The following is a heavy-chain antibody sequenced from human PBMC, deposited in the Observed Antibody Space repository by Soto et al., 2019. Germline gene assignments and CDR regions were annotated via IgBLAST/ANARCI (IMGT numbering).Heavy chain of an antibody. CDR2: ISGYNGNT. CDR3: ARVDYYDSSGYYGY. D-gene: IGHD3-22*01. Sequence: QVQLVQSGAEVKKPGASVKVSCKASGYTFTIYGISWVRQAPGQGLEWMGWISGYNGNTDDAQNLQDSVTLTTYASTISVYMELRSLRSDVAAVYYCARVDYYDSSGYYGYWGQGTLITVSS. CDR1: GYTFTIYG. V-gene: IGHV1-18*04. J-gene: IGHJ4*02.